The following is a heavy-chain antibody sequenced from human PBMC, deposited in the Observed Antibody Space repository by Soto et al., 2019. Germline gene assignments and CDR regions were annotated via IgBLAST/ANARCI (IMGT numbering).Heavy chain of an antibody. J-gene: IGHJ4*02. CDR2: IDWDDDK. Sequence: SGPTLVNPTQTLTLTCAFSGFSLSTSTMCVSWIRQPPGKALEWLALIDWDDDKYYSTSLKTRLTISKDTSKHQVVLTMTNMDPVDTATYYCARTHSGSYRIDYWGQGTLVTVYS. CDR3: ARTHSGSYRIDY. CDR1: GFSLSTSTMC. D-gene: IGHD1-26*01. V-gene: IGHV2-70*01.